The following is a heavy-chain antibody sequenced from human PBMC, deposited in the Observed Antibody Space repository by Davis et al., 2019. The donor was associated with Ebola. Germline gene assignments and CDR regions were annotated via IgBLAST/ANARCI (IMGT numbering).Heavy chain of an antibody. J-gene: IGHJ4*02. Sequence: SETLSLTCAVYGGSFSGYYWSWIRQPPGKGLEWIGEINHSGSTNYNPSLKYRVTISVDTSKNQFSLKLSSVTAADTAVYYCARGRSYYDSSGYYLGFDYWGQGTLVTVSS. V-gene: IGHV4-34*01. D-gene: IGHD3-22*01. CDR1: GGSFSGYY. CDR3: ARGRSYYDSSGYYLGFDY. CDR2: INHSGST.